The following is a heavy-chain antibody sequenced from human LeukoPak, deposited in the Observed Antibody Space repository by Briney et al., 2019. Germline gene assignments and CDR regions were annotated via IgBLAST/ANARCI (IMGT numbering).Heavy chain of an antibody. CDR1: GDSISSYY. CDR3: ARGGAWRSPFDF. D-gene: IGHD4-17*01. CDR2: IHSSGST. J-gene: IGHJ4*02. Sequence: SETLSLTCTVSGDSISSYYWSWIRQPPGRGLEWIGYIHSSGSTYYNPSLKSRLTISVDTSTSQFSLNLSSVTAADTAVYYCARGGAWRSPFDFWGQGTLVTVSS. V-gene: IGHV4-4*09.